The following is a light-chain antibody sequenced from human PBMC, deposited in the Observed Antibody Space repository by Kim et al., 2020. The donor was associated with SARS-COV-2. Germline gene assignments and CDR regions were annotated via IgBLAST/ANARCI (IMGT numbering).Light chain of an antibody. J-gene: IGLJ2*01. CDR3: SSYTSSSTVV. V-gene: IGLV2-14*03. CDR2: DVS. Sequence: GQAIPISCTGTSSGVGGYDYVSWFQQHPGKAPKLMIYDVSNRPSGVSNRFSGSRSGNTASLTISGLQAEDEGDYYCSSYTSSSTVVFGGGTQLTVL. CDR1: SSGVGGYDY.